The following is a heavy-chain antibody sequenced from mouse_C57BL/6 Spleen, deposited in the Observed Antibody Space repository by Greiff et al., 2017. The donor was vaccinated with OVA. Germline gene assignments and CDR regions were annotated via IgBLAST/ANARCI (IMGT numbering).Heavy chain of an antibody. CDR1: GFTFSSYA. V-gene: IGHV5-4*01. CDR2: ISDGGSYT. J-gene: IGHJ2*01. CDR3: ARVFYPLSYDGYYYFDY. Sequence: EVQGVESGGGLVKPGGSLKLSCAASGFTFSSYAMSWVRQTPEKRLEWVATISDGGSYTYYPDNVKGRFTISRDNAKNNLYLQMSHLKSEDTAMYYCARVFYPLSYDGYYYFDYWGQGTTLTVSS. D-gene: IGHD2-3*01.